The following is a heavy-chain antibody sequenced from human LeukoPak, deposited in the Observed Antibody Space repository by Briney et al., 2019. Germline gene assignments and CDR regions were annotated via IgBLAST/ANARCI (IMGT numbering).Heavy chain of an antibody. V-gene: IGHV3-23*01. J-gene: IGHJ4*02. CDR1: GFTFNSYA. D-gene: IGHD4-17*01. Sequence: GGSLRLSCAASGFTFNSYAMSWVRQAPGKGLGWVSAISGSGGSTYYADSVKGRFTISRDNSKNTLYLQMNSLRAEDTAVYYCAKVSDYGDHCLDHWGQGTLVTVSS. CDR3: AKVSDYGDHCLDH. CDR2: ISGSGGST.